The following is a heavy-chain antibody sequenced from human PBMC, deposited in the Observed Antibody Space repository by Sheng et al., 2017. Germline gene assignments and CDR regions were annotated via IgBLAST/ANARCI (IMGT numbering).Heavy chain of an antibody. Sequence: QVQLAQSGGGAVQPGKSLRLSCVASGFTFNSYAMHWVRQAPGKGLEWVAVISYDGSNKYYADSVKGRFIVSRDNSKNTLYLQMNSLRNEDTAVYYCAYCNWGSGRWFDPWGQGLPSHRL. J-gene: IGHJ5*02. V-gene: IGHV3-30*04. CDR1: GFTFNSYA. CDR2: ISYDGSNK. CDR3: AYCNWGSGRWFDP. D-gene: IGHD2-21*01.